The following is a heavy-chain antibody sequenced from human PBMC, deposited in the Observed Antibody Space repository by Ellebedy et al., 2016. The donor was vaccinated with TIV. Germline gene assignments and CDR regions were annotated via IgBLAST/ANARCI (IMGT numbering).Heavy chain of an antibody. CDR2: IRQEGDEI. CDR3: ARRASYGDYAVQVNPWFDP. V-gene: IGHV3-7*01. Sequence: GESLKISCAASGFNFRSYWMTWVRQAPGKGLEWVAKIRQEGDEIYYVESVKGRFTISRDNAKNSLFLQMNSLRVEDPALYYCARRASYGDYAVQVNPWFDPWGQGTLVTVSS. D-gene: IGHD4-17*01. CDR1: GFNFRSYW. J-gene: IGHJ5*02.